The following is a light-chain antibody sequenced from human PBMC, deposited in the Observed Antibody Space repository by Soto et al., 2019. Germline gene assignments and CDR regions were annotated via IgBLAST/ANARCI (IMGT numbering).Light chain of an antibody. J-gene: IGKJ5*01. Sequence: EVVLTQSPVTLSLAPGERATLSCRASQTFRGLLAWYQQQPGQAPRLLIYDAYNRATGIPPRFSCSGSGTDFTLTISSLEPEDSAVYYCQQRHMWPITFGQGTRLEIK. V-gene: IGKV3-11*01. CDR1: QTFRGL. CDR2: DAY. CDR3: QQRHMWPIT.